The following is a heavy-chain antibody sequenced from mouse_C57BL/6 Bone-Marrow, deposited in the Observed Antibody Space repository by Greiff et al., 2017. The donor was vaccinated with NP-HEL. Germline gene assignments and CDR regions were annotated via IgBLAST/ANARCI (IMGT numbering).Heavy chain of an antibody. J-gene: IGHJ3*01. Sequence: QVQLQQSGAELVKPGASVKLSCKASGYTFTSYWMHWVKQRPGQGLEWIGMIHPNSGSTNYNEKFKSKATLTVDKSSSTAYMQLSSLTSEDSAVYYCARSGYSNTWFAYWGQGTLVTVSA. D-gene: IGHD2-5*01. CDR1: GYTFTSYW. CDR2: IHPNSGST. V-gene: IGHV1-64*01. CDR3: ARSGYSNTWFAY.